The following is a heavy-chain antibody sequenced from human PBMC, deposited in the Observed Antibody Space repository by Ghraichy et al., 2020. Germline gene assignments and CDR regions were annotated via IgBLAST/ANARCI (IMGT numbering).Heavy chain of an antibody. CDR1: GFTFSSYS. V-gene: IGHV3-48*01. Sequence: GGSLRLSCAASGFTFSSYSMNWVRQAPGKGLEWVSYISSSSSTIYYADSVKGRFTISRDNAKNSLYLQMNSLRAEDTAVYYCARDLRMGGALPKEFDYWGQGTLVTVSS. D-gene: IGHD1-26*01. J-gene: IGHJ4*02. CDR2: ISSSSSTI. CDR3: ARDLRMGGALPKEFDY.